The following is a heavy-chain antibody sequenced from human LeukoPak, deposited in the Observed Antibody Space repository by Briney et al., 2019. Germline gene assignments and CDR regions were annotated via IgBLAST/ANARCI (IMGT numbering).Heavy chain of an antibody. Sequence: ASVKVSCRASGYTFTGYSMFWLRQAPGQGLEWMGRINPNSGGTNYAQKFQGRVTMTRDTSITTAYMELSSLRSDDTAVYYCARDLPSPGISVADDYWGQGTLVTVSS. J-gene: IGHJ4*02. V-gene: IGHV1-2*06. CDR2: INPNSGGT. D-gene: IGHD6-19*01. CDR1: GYTFTGYS. CDR3: ARDLPSPGISVADDY.